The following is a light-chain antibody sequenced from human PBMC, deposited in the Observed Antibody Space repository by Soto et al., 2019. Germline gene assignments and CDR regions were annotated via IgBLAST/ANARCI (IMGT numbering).Light chain of an antibody. J-gene: IGKJ1*01. V-gene: IGKV1-6*01. CDR1: QDIRND. CDR3: LQDFNYPWT. Sequence: AIQMTQSPSSLSASVGDRVTITCRASQDIRNDLGWYQHKPGKTPKLLIFAASSLQRGAPSRFSGSVSGTDFTLTVSSPKPEDYATYYCLQDFNYPWTFGQGTKVDIE. CDR2: AAS.